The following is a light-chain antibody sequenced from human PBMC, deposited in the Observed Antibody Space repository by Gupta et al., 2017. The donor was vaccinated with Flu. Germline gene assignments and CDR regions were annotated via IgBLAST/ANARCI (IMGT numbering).Light chain of an antibody. J-gene: IGKJ4*01. CDR1: QTVRSY. V-gene: IGKV3-11*01. Sequence: PATLSLSPGERATLSCRASQTVRSYLAWYQQTPGQAPRLLIYDASNRAPGIPPRFSGSGSGTDFTLTISSLEPEDFAVYYCQQYNNWPPLFGGGTKVEIK. CDR2: DAS. CDR3: QQYNNWPPL.